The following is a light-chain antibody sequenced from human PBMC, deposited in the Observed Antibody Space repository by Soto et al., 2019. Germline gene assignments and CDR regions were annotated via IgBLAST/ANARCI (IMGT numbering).Light chain of an antibody. V-gene: IGLV2-14*01. J-gene: IGLJ1*01. CDR2: EVS. CDR3: SSYVCGATYV. Sequence: QSVVTQPPSVSGSLGQSITLSCTGTSSDIAVDTSLSWCHYHPGKVPRPLIFEVSDRPSGVSNRFSCFKSGNTASLTISGLQAEDEADYFCSSYVCGATYVFGTGTKVTVL. CDR1: SSDIAVDTS.